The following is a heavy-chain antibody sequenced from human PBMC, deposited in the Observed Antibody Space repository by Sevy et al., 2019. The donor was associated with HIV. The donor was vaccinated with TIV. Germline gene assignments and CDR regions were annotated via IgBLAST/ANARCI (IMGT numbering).Heavy chain of an antibody. CDR2: ISYDGSNE. J-gene: IGHJ1*01. CDR3: ALERLSSNVAEYFQN. CDR1: GFTFSSFF. D-gene: IGHD1-1*01. V-gene: IGHV3-30-3*01. Sequence: GGSLRLSYAASGFTFSSFFMRWVRQAPGKGLEWVATISYDGSNEHYADSVKGRFTISRDNSKNALYLQMNSLRAEDTAVYYCALERLSSNVAEYFQNWGQGTLVTVSS.